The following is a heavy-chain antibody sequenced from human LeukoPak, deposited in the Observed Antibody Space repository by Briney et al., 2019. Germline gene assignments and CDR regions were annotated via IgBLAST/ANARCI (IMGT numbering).Heavy chain of an antibody. V-gene: IGHV3-7*01. Sequence: GGSLRLSCATSGFTFSTSWMNWVRQAPGKGLGWVANIKGDGTEENYVDSVKGRFTITRDNAKNSLYLQMHSLRVDDAAVYYCVPGYYCDCRSQGTLVTVSS. J-gene: IGHJ4*02. CDR2: IKGDGTEE. CDR1: GFTFSTSW. CDR3: VPGYYCDC.